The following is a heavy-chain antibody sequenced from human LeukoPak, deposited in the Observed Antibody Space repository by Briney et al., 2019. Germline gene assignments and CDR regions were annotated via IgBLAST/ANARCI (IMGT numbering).Heavy chain of an antibody. V-gene: IGHV5-51*01. Sequence: GESLKISCKGSGYSFTSYWIGWVRQMPGKGLGLMGIIYPGDSDTRYSPSFQGQVTISADKSISTAYLQWNSLKASDTAMYYCARGRSMAAEGDYMDVWGKGTTVTVSS. J-gene: IGHJ6*03. D-gene: IGHD6-6*01. CDR2: IYPGDSDT. CDR1: GYSFTSYW. CDR3: ARGRSMAAEGDYMDV.